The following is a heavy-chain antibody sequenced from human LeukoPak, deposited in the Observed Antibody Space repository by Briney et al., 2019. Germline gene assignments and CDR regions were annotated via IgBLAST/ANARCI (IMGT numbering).Heavy chain of an antibody. CDR3: ARTTVAGWWDD. D-gene: IGHD6-19*01. Sequence: PSETLSLTCTVSGGSITSYYWSWIRQPAGKGLEWIGRIYSSGSTNYNPSLKSRVTMSVDTSKNHFSLKLTSVTAADTAVYYFARTTVAGWWDDGGQGSLVTVSS. V-gene: IGHV4-4*07. J-gene: IGHJ4*02. CDR1: GGSITSYY. CDR2: IYSSGST.